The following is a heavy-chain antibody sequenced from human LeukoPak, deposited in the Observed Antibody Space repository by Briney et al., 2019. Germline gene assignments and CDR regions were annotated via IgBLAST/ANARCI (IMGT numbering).Heavy chain of an antibody. Sequence: SETLSLTSTVSGGSISSYYWSWIRQPPGKGLEWIGYIYYSGGTNYNPSLKSRVTISVDTSKNQFSLKLSSVTAADTAVYYCARTEDYYDSSGLDYWGQGTLVTVSS. D-gene: IGHD3-22*01. CDR2: IYYSGGT. CDR3: ARTEDYYDSSGLDY. J-gene: IGHJ4*02. V-gene: IGHV4-59*08. CDR1: GGSISSYY.